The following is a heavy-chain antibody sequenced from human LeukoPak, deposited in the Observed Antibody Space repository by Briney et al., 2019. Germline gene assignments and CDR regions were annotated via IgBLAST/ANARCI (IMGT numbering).Heavy chain of an antibody. V-gene: IGHV3-33*06. CDR3: AKDRESAYYYYMDV. CDR1: GFTFSSYG. Sequence: PGGSLRLSCAASGFTFSSYGMHWVRQAPGKGLEWVAVIWYDGSNKYYADSVKGRFAISRDNYKNTLYLQMNSLRAEDTAVYYCAKDRESAYYYYMDVWGKGTTVTVSS. CDR2: IWYDGSNK. J-gene: IGHJ6*03.